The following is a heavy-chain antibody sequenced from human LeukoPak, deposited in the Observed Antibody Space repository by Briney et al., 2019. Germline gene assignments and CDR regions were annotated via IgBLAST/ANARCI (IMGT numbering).Heavy chain of an antibody. CDR2: ISGSGGST. V-gene: IGHV3-23*01. D-gene: IGHD5-12*01. CDR3: AKRAPYYGGYVGYYFDY. J-gene: IGHJ4*02. Sequence: PGGSLRLSCAASGFTFSSYAMSWVRQAPGEGLEWVSAISGSGGSTYYADSVKGRFTISRDNSKNTLYLQMNSLRAEDTAVYYCAKRAPYYGGYVGYYFDYWGQGTLVTVSS. CDR1: GFTFSSYA.